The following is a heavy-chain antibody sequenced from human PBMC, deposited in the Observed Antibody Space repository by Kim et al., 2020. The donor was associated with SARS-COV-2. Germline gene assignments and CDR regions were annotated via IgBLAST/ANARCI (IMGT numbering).Heavy chain of an antibody. Sequence: SETLSLTCAVSGGSISGSSYYWGWIRQPPGKGLEWIGSIYYSGSTHYNPSLKSRVAMSVDTSKNQFSLKLSSVTAADTAVYNCARRGDYGRAFDVWGQGTMVTVSS. V-gene: IGHV4-39*01. CDR2: IYYSGST. CDR3: ARRGDYGRAFDV. J-gene: IGHJ3*01. D-gene: IGHD4-17*01. CDR1: GGSISGSSYY.